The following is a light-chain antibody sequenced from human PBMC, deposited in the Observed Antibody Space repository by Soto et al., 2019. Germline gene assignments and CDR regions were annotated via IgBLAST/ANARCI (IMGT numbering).Light chain of an antibody. V-gene: IGKV3-15*01. J-gene: IGKJ2*01. CDR1: QSVRDN. Sequence: EIVLTQSPATLSLSPGERATLSCRASQSVRDNLAWYQQKPGQAPRLLIYRASIRATGVPARFSGSGSGTEFTLTISGLQSEDVSIYFCQHYNFWPHSFGQGTKVDIK. CDR2: RAS. CDR3: QHYNFWPHS.